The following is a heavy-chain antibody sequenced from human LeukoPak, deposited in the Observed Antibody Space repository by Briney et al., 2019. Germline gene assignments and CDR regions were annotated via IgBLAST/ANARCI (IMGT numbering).Heavy chain of an antibody. CDR2: ITSDGSST. CDR1: GFTFGSYW. J-gene: IGHJ4*02. CDR3: SRGVGATDS. V-gene: IGHV3-74*01. Sequence: PGGSLRLSCTASGFTFGSYWMHWVRQAPGKGLVWVSRITSDGSSTSHADSVKGRLTISRDNAKNTLYLKMNSLRAEDTAVYYCSRGVGATDSWGQGTLVTVSS. D-gene: IGHD1-26*01.